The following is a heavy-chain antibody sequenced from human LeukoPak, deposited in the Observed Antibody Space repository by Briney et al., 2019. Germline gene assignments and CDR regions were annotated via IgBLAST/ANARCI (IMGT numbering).Heavy chain of an antibody. D-gene: IGHD2/OR15-2a*01. J-gene: IGHJ3*02. CDR1: GFTFSGSA. CDR3: TSLWVSRNDAFDI. V-gene: IGHV3-73*01. CDR2: IRSKANSYAT. Sequence: GGSLRLSCAASGFTFSGSAMHWVRQASGKGPEWVGRIRSKANSYATAYAASVKGRFTISRDDSKNTAYLQMNSLKTEDTAVYYCTSLWVSRNDAFDIWGQGTMVTVSS.